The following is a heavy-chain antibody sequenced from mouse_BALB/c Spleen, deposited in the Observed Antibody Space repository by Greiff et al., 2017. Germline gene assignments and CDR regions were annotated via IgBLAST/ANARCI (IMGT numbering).Heavy chain of an antibody. V-gene: IGHV1-14*01. CDR1: GYTFTSYV. J-gene: IGHJ2*01. CDR2: INPYNDGT. CDR3: ARDDYDGKKGY. Sequence: EVQGVESGPELVKPGASVKMSCKASGYTFTSYVMHWVKQKPGQGLEWIGYINPYNDGTKYNEKFKGKATLTSDKSSSTAYMELSSLTSEDSAVYYCARDDYDGKKGYWGQGTTLTVSS. D-gene: IGHD2-4*01.